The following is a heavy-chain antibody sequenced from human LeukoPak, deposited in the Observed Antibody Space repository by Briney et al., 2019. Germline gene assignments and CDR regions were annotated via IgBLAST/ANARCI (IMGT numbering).Heavy chain of an antibody. J-gene: IGHJ4*02. V-gene: IGHV4-39*01. Sequence: SETLSLTCTVSGGSISSSSYYWGWIRQPPGKGLEWIGSIYYSGSTYYNPSLKSRVTISVDTSKNQFSLKLSSVTAADTAVYYCARHRGYYDSSGYPRPLYFDYWGQGTLVTVSS. CDR2: IYYSGST. CDR1: GGSISSSSYY. CDR3: ARHRGYYDSSGYPRPLYFDY. D-gene: IGHD3-22*01.